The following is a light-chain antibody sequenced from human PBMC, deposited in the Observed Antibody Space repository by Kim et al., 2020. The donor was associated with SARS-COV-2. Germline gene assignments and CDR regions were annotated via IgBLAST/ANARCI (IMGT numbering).Light chain of an antibody. CDR3: QQSRGIPRT. CDR1: ETIGYD. J-gene: IGKJ2*01. CDR2: GAS. V-gene: IGKV1-39*01. Sequence: DIQMTQSPASLSASVGDRVTIACRASETIGYDLHWYQQKPGKAPKVLIIGASNLQSGVPSRFSGSGSGTDFALTISGLHPEDFATYFCQQSRGIPRTFGPGTKLEI.